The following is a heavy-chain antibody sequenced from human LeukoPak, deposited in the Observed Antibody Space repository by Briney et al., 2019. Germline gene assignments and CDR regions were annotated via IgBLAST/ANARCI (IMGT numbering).Heavy chain of an antibody. V-gene: IGHV4-34*01. D-gene: IGHD3-9*01. Sequence: PSETLSLTCAVYGGSFSGYYWSWIRQPPGKGLEWIGEINHSGSTNYNPSLKSRVTISVGTSKNQFSLKLSSVTAADTAVYYCARGTGPLNDWGQGTLVTVSS. CDR3: ARGTGPLND. CDR1: GGSFSGYY. J-gene: IGHJ4*02. CDR2: INHSGST.